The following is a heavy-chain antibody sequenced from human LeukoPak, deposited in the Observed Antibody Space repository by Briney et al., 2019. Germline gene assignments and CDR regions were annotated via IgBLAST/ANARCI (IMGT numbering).Heavy chain of an antibody. D-gene: IGHD6-13*01. CDR1: GYTITGYY. CDR2: INPNSGGT. CDR3: ARDLIAAAGGC. Sequence: ASVKVSCKASGYTITGYYRHWVRQPPGQGLEWMGWINPNSGGTNYAQKFQGRVTMTRDTSISTAYMELSRLRSDDTAVYYCARDLIAAAGGCWGQGTLVTVSS. J-gene: IGHJ4*02. V-gene: IGHV1-2*02.